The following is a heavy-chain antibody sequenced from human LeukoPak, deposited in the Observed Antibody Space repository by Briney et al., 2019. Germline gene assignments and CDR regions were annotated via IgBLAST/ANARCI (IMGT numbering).Heavy chain of an antibody. CDR3: ATVSDAIAAAGTVYYYYYMDV. Sequence: ASVRVSCKVSGYTLTELSMHWVRQAPGKGLEWMGGFDPEDGETIYAQKFQGRVTMTEDTSTDTAYMELSSLRSEDTAVYYCATVSDAIAAAGTVYYYYYMDVWGKGTTVTVSS. J-gene: IGHJ6*03. D-gene: IGHD6-13*01. CDR2: FDPEDGET. CDR1: GYTLTELS. V-gene: IGHV1-24*01.